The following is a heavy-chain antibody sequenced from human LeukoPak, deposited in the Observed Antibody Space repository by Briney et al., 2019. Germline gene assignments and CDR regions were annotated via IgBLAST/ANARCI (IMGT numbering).Heavy chain of an antibody. Sequence: GGSLRLSCVASGFTFDDYAMHWVRQSPGKGLEWVSAISGSGGSTYYADSVKGRFTISRDNSKNTLYLQMNSLRAEDTAVYYCAKSIGATLGFDYWGQGTLVTVSS. V-gene: IGHV3-23*01. CDR3: AKSIGATLGFDY. J-gene: IGHJ4*02. CDR2: ISGSGGST. D-gene: IGHD1-26*01. CDR1: GFTFDDYA.